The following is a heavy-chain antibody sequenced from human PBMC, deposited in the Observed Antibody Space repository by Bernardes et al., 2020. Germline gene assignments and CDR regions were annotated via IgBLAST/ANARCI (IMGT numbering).Heavy chain of an antibody. CDR3: AREAPNYDFWSGYYPPYMDG. CDR1: GYTFTGYY. CDR2: INPNSGGT. Sequence: ASVKVSCKASGYTFTGYYMHWVRQAPGQGLEWMGWINPNSGGTNYAQKFQGWVTMTRDTSISTAYIELSRLRSDDTAVYYCAREAPNYDFWSGYYPPYMDGWGQGTTVTVSS. D-gene: IGHD3-3*01. V-gene: IGHV1-2*04. J-gene: IGHJ6*02.